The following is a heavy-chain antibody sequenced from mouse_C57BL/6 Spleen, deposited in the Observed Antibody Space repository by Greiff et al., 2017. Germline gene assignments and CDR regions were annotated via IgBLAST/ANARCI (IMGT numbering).Heavy chain of an antibody. J-gene: IGHJ2*01. CDR2: IDPETGGT. Sequence: QVQLQQSGAELVRPGASVTLSCKASGYTFTDYEMHWVKQTPVHGLEWIGAIDPETGGTAYNQKFKGKAILTADKSSSTAYMELRSLTSEDSAVYYCTRGDYYRNPYYFDYWGQGTTLTVSS. V-gene: IGHV1-15*01. CDR1: GYTFTDYE. D-gene: IGHD2-5*01. CDR3: TRGDYYRNPYYFDY.